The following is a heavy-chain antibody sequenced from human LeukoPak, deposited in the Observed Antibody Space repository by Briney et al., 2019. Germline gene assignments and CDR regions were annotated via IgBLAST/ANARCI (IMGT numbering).Heavy chain of an antibody. D-gene: IGHD1-26*01. CDR2: IKQDGSEK. Sequence: GGSLRLSCAASGFTFSSYWMSWVRQAPGKGLEWVANIKQDGSEKYYVDSVKGRFTISRDNAKNSLYLQMNSLRAEDTAVYYCARDRIWGGSLRWGGMDVWGQGTTVSVSS. V-gene: IGHV3-7*01. CDR1: GFTFSSYW. CDR3: ARDRIWGGSLRWGGMDV. J-gene: IGHJ6*02.